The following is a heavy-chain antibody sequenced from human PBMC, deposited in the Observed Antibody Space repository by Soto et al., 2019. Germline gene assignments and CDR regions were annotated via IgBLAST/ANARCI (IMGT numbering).Heavy chain of an antibody. V-gene: IGHV3-7*03. CDR1: GFTFSGYW. Sequence: GGSLRLSCEASGFTFSGYWMSWGRQAPGKGLEWVADIKHDGSVQYYVDSVKGRFTISRDNAKKLLYLQMNGLRAEDTALYYCARAPYSNAWYRFDLWGQGTLVTVSS. J-gene: IGHJ4*02. CDR3: ARAPYSNAWYRFDL. CDR2: IKHDGSVQ. D-gene: IGHD4-4*01.